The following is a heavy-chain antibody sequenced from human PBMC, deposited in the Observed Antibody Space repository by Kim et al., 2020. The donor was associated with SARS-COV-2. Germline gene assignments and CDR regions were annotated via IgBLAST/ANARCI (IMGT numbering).Heavy chain of an antibody. D-gene: IGHD3-22*01. CDR1: GFTFDDYA. J-gene: IGHJ4*02. CDR3: AKDLEYYYDSNDCDS. Sequence: GGSLRLSCAASGFTFDDYAMHWVRQAPGKGLEWVAGSSWNGGSIGYADSVNGRFTISRDNAKNSLYLQMNMLRAEDTALYYCAKDLEYYYDSNDCDSWGQGALVTVSS. CDR2: SSWNGGSI. V-gene: IGHV3-9*01.